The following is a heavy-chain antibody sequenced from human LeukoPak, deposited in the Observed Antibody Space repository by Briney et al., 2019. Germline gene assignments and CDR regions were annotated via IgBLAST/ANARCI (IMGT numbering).Heavy chain of an antibody. CDR3: ARLGVVTAPGAFDI. CDR1: GYSFTNYW. D-gene: IGHD2-21*02. J-gene: IGHJ3*02. V-gene: IGHV5-51*01. CDR2: IYPGDSDI. Sequence: GESLKISCQGSGYSFTNYWIGWVRQMPGEGLGWMGIIYPGDSDIRYSPSFQGQVTISADKSISTAYVQWSSLKASDSAMYYCARLGVVTAPGAFDIWGQGTMVTVSS.